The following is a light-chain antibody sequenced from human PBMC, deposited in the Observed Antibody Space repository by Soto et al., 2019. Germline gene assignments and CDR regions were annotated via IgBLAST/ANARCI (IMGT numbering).Light chain of an antibody. V-gene: IGKV3-11*01. CDR2: DAS. Sequence: EIVLTQSPATLSLSPGERATLTCRASQSVSSYLAWYQQKPGQAPRLLIYDASNRATGIPARLSGSGSGTDFTLTISSLEPEDFAVYYCQQRSNWPPVVTFGGGTKVEIK. J-gene: IGKJ4*01. CDR3: QQRSNWPPVVT. CDR1: QSVSSY.